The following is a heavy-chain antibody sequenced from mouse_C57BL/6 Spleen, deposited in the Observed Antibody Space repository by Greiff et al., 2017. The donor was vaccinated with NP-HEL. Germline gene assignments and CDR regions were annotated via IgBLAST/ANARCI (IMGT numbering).Heavy chain of an antibody. CDR3: ARDGFFDY. D-gene: IGHD2-2*01. CDR1: GFTFSDYY. CDR2: INYDGSST. J-gene: IGHJ2*01. Sequence: EVKLMESEGGLVQPGSSMKLSCTASGFTFSDYYMAWVRQVPEKGLEWVANINYDGSSTYYLDSLKSRFIISRDNAKNILYLQMSSLKSEDTATYYCARDGFFDYWGQGTTLTVSS. V-gene: IGHV5-16*01.